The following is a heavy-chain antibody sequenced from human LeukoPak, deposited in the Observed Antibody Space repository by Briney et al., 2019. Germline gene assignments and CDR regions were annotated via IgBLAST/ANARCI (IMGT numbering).Heavy chain of an antibody. Sequence: SETLSLTCTVSGGPLTRSLSYWGWIRRPPGKGLEWIGNIYYTGSTDYSPSLESRAAMSVDTSKNQFSLQLRSVTAADTAVYYCARLNSGYEDYYFDDWGQGTLVTVSS. CDR3: ARLNSGYEDYYFDD. V-gene: IGHV4-39*01. CDR2: IYYTGST. CDR1: GGPLTRSLSY. J-gene: IGHJ4*02. D-gene: IGHD5-12*01.